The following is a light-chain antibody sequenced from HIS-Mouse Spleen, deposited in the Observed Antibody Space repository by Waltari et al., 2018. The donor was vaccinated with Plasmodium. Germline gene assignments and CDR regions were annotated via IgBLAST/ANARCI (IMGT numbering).Light chain of an antibody. Sequence: QSVLTQPPSVSAAPGQKVTISCSGSSSNIGNNYVSWYQQLPGTAPKLLIYDKKKRPSGIPDRFSGSKSGPSATLGITGLQTVDEADYYCGTWDSSLSAGVFGGGTKLTVL. CDR1: SSNIGNNY. CDR3: GTWDSSLSAGV. V-gene: IGLV1-51*01. CDR2: DKK. J-gene: IGLJ3*02.